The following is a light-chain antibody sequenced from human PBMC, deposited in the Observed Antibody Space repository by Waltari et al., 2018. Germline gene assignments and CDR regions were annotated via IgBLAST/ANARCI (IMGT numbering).Light chain of an antibody. CDR3: ASWDFSLTVWV. CDR2: RDN. J-gene: IGLJ3*02. V-gene: IGLV1-47*01. Sequence: QSVLTQPPSASGTPGQKVTISCSGGRSNIGSNYVNWYQHFPGSAPKLLFYRDNQRHSGVPARFSVSKSGTSASLAITDLRPEDEADYDCASWDFSLTVWVFGGGSRLTVL. CDR1: RSNIGSNY.